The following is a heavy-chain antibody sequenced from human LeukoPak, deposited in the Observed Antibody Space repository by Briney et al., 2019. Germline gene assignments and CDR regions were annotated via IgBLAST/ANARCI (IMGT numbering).Heavy chain of an antibody. J-gene: IGHJ6*02. CDR1: GFTFSSYE. D-gene: IGHD3-16*01. Sequence: GGSLRLSCAASGFTFSSYEMNWVRQAPGKGLEWVSYISSSGSTIYYADSVKGRFTISRDNAKNSPYLQMNSLRAEDTAVYYCAREGSFYAYGMDVWGQGTTVTVSS. CDR2: ISSSGSTI. CDR3: AREGSFYAYGMDV. V-gene: IGHV3-48*03.